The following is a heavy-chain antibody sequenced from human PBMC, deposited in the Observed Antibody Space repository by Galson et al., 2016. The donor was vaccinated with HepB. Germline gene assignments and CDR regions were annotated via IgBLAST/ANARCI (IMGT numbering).Heavy chain of an antibody. CDR1: GFTFSNHG. CDR2: IWADGGNK. J-gene: IGHJ4*02. Sequence: SLRLSCAASGFTFSNHGMHWVRQAPGKGLECVAVIWADGGNKYYVDSVKGRSTISRDNSKNTVYLQMNSLRADDTAVYYCARDMYTGSYIIDYWGQGTLVTVSS. CDR3: ARDMYTGSYIIDY. V-gene: IGHV3-33*01. D-gene: IGHD1-26*01.